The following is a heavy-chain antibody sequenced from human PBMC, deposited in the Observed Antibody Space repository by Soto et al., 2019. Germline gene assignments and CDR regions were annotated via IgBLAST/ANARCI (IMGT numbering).Heavy chain of an antibody. D-gene: IGHD4-17*01. CDR2: IDLDTYNT. CDR1: RNSLTGHH. CDR3: GLEPTGTGGFHY. J-gene: IGHJ4*02. V-gene: IGHV1-2*02. Sequence: QVPLVQSGTEVKKPGASVKVSCKASRNSLTGHHMHWVRQAPGQGLEWMGYIDLDTYNTKYEERFQGRVTPTRDTSITTSYMEMTWLTSDDTAVYYCGLEPTGTGGFHYWGQGTLVTISS.